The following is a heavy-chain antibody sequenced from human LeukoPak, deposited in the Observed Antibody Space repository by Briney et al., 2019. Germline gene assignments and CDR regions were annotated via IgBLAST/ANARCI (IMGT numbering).Heavy chain of an antibody. J-gene: IGHJ1*01. Sequence: ASVKVSCKASGYTFTSYYMHWVRQAPGQGLEWMGIINPSGGSTSYAQKFQGRVTMTRDTSTSTVYMELSSLRSDDTAVYYCARDRCSSTSCYTSEYFQHWGQGTLVTVSS. D-gene: IGHD2-2*02. CDR1: GYTFTSYY. V-gene: IGHV1-46*01. CDR2: INPSGGST. CDR3: ARDRCSSTSCYTSEYFQH.